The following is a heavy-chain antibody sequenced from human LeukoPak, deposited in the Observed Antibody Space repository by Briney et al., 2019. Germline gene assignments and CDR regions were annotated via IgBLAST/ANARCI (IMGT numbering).Heavy chain of an antibody. Sequence: GGSLRLSCTASKLTFTSYNMNWVRQAPGKGLEWVSSISTSSSYIYYADSVKGRFTISRDNAKNSLYLQMNSLRVEDTAVYYCARHRTASDYWGQGTLVTVSS. J-gene: IGHJ4*02. CDR3: ARHRTASDY. D-gene: IGHD3-16*02. CDR1: KLTFTSYN. V-gene: IGHV3-21*01. CDR2: ISTSSSYI.